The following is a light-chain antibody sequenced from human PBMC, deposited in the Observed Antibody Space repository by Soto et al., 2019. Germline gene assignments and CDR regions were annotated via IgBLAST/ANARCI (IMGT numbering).Light chain of an antibody. V-gene: IGLV2-23*02. CDR2: EVN. Sequence: QSALTQPASVSGSPGQSIAISCTGTSSDVGNYNLVSWYQQHPGKAPRLMIFEVNKRPSGVSDRFSGSKSGNTASLTISGLQAYDEADYYCYSYAGSYFYYVFGAGTKVTAL. J-gene: IGLJ1*01. CDR1: SSDVGNYNL. CDR3: YSYAGSYFYYV.